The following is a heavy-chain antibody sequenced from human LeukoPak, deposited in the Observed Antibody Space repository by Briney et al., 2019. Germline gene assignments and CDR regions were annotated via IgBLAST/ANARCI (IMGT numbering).Heavy chain of an antibody. J-gene: IGHJ4*02. Sequence: SVKVSCKASGGTCSIYTISWVRQAPRQGLEWMGRIIPILGIANYAQKFQGRVTITADKSTSTAHMELSSLRSEDTAVYYCAREFYYYDSSGQIDYWGQGTLVTVSS. CDR1: GGTCSIYT. CDR3: AREFYYYDSSGQIDY. D-gene: IGHD3-22*01. V-gene: IGHV1-69*04. CDR2: IIPILGIA.